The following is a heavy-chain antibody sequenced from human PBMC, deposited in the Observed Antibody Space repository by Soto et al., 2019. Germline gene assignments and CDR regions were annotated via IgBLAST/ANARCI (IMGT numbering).Heavy chain of an antibody. Sequence: EVQLVESGGGLVQPGGSLRLSCAASGFTFSSYSMNWVRQAPGKGLEWVSYISSSSSTIYYAHSVKGRFTISGDNVKNSLYLQMYSLRDEDTAVYYCAREIFFRVGALDYWGQGTLVTVSS. D-gene: IGHD1-26*01. CDR3: AREIFFRVGALDY. CDR2: ISSSSSTI. J-gene: IGHJ4*02. V-gene: IGHV3-48*02. CDR1: GFTFSSYS.